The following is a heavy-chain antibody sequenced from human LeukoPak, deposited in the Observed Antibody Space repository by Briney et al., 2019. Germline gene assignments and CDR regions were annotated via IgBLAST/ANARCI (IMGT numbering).Heavy chain of an antibody. V-gene: IGHV1-18*01. CDR1: GYTFTSYA. Sequence: ASVKVSCKASGYTFTSYAISWVRQAPGQGLEWMGWISAYNGNTNYAQKLQGRVTMTTDTSTSTAYMELRSLRSDDTAVYYCARVDSSSWYLWFDPWGQGTLVTVSS. CDR3: ARVDSSSWYLWFDP. D-gene: IGHD6-13*01. J-gene: IGHJ5*02. CDR2: ISAYNGNT.